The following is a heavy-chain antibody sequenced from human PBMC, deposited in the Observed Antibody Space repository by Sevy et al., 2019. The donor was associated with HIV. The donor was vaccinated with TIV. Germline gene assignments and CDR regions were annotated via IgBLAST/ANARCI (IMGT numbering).Heavy chain of an antibody. Sequence: GGSLRLSCAASGFTFSSYGMHWVRQAPGKGLEWVAVISYDGSNKYYADSVKGRFTISRDNSKNTLYLQMNSLRAEDTAVYYCAKDRMTHAFDIWGQGTMVTVSS. V-gene: IGHV3-30*18. J-gene: IGHJ3*02. CDR3: AKDRMTHAFDI. CDR1: GFTFSSYG. CDR2: ISYDGSNK.